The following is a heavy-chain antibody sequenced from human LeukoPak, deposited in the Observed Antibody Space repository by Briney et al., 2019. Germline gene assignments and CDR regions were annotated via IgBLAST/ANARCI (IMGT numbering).Heavy chain of an antibody. J-gene: IGHJ4*02. CDR1: GFTFSGYG. D-gene: IGHD6-19*01. CDR2: IRSDGSVK. Sequence: GGSLRLSCAASGFTFSGYGIHWVRQAPGKGLEWVAFIRSDGSVKYYADSVRGRFTISRDNSKNTLYLQMNSLRAEDTAVYYCAKDPFPYSSPRYYFDYWGQGTLVTVSS. V-gene: IGHV3-30*02. CDR3: AKDPFPYSSPRYYFDY.